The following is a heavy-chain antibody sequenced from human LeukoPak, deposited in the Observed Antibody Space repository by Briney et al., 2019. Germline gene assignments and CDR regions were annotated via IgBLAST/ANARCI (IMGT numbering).Heavy chain of an antibody. Sequence: ASVKVSCKASGYTFTSYYMHWVRQAPGQGLEWMGIINPSGGSTSYAQKFQGRVTMTRDTSISTAYMELRGLRSDDTAVYYCARGGLPIYYYYIDVWGKGTTVTVSS. D-gene: IGHD4-11*01. V-gene: IGHV1-46*01. J-gene: IGHJ6*03. CDR2: INPSGGST. CDR1: GYTFTSYY. CDR3: ARGGLPIYYYYIDV.